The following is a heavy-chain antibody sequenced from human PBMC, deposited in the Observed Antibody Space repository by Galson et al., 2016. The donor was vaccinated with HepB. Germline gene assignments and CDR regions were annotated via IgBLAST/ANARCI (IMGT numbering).Heavy chain of an antibody. CDR1: GASASSHY. CDR2: MYYSGST. D-gene: IGHD1-26*01. CDR3: ARHPPSGYYYYGLDV. J-gene: IGHJ6*02. V-gene: IGHV4-39*01. Sequence: SETLSLTCSVSGASASSHYWGWIRQPPGKGLEWIGSMYYSGSTNYNPSLKSRVTISVDTAKNQFSLKLKSVPAADTAVYYCARHPPSGYYYYGLDVWGQGTTVTVSS.